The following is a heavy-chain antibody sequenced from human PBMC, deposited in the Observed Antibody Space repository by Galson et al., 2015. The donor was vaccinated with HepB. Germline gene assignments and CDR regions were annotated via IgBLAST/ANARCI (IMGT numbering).Heavy chain of an antibody. CDR1: GGSISSGTYY. CDR3: ARGVRDIVVVPDAIPGMGFYYYYYMDV. V-gene: IGHV4-61*09. J-gene: IGHJ6*03. CDR2: IYTSGST. D-gene: IGHD2-2*02. Sequence: TLSLTCIVSGGSISSGTYYWSWIRQPAGKGLEWIGHIYTSGSTNYNPSLQSRVTMAADTSKNQFSLKLSSVTAADTAVYYCARGVRDIVVVPDAIPGMGFYYYYYMDVWGKGTTVTVSS.